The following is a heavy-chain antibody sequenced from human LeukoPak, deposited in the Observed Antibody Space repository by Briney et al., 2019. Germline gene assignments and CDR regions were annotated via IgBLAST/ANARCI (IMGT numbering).Heavy chain of an antibody. J-gene: IGHJ4*02. CDR2: IYYSGST. D-gene: IGHD6-19*01. CDR3: AXGLXSSGWSYYFDY. CDR1: GGSISSYY. V-gene: IGHV4-59*01. Sequence: PSETLSLTCTVSGGSISSYYWSWIRQPPGKGLEWIGYIYYSGSTNYNPSLKSRVTISVDTSKNQFSLKLSSVNAADTAVYYCAXGLXSSGWSYYFDYWGQGTLVTVSX.